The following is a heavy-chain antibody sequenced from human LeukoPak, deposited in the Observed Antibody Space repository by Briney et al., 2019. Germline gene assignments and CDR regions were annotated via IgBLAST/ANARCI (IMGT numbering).Heavy chain of an antibody. D-gene: IGHD3-22*01. CDR3: ARDGLQAYYDSSGFFDY. V-gene: IGHV3-21*01. Sequence: GGTLRLSCADSGYNNNSYNMNWVRQARGKGLGGGTSVSGSSSFISYADSMQGRFTICRDNARNSLYLQMNSLRAEDTAVYYCARDGLQAYYDSSGFFDYWGQGTLVTVSS. CDR2: VSGSSSFI. J-gene: IGHJ4*02. CDR1: GYNNNSYN.